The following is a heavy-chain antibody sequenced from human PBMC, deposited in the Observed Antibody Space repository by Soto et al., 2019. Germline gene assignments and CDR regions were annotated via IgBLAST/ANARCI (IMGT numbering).Heavy chain of an antibody. CDR3: ARDSITIFGVVINNYFDY. D-gene: IGHD3-3*01. CDR2: IWYDGSNK. J-gene: IGHJ4*02. CDR1: GFTFSSYG. Sequence: GGSLRLSCAASGFTFSSYGMHWVRQAPGKGLEWVAVIWYDGSNKYYADSVKGRFTISRDNSKNTLYLQMNSLRAEDTAVYYCARDSITIFGVVINNYFDYWGQGTLVTVSS. V-gene: IGHV3-33*01.